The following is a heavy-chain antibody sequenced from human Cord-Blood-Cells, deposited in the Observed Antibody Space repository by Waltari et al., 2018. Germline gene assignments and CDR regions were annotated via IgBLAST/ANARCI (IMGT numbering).Heavy chain of an antibody. Sequence: QVQLQESGPGLVKPSETLSLTCAVSGYSISSGYSWGWIRQPPGTGLEWIGSIYHSGSTYYNPSLKSRVTISVDTSKNQFSLKLSSVTAADTAVYYCARYSGGFDYWGQGTLVTVSS. D-gene: IGHD3-16*01. V-gene: IGHV4-38-2*01. CDR3: ARYSGGFDY. J-gene: IGHJ4*02. CDR2: IYHSGST. CDR1: GYSISSGYS.